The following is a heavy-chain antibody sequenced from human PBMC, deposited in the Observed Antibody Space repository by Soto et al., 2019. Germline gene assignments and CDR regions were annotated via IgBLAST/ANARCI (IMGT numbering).Heavy chain of an antibody. D-gene: IGHD6-13*01. CDR3: ARIVGRSSSWAYDHDWFDP. CDR2: MNPNSGNT. Sequence: GASVKVSCKASGYTFTSYDINWVRQATGQGLEWMGWMNPNSGNTGYAQKFQGRVTMTRNTSISTAYMELSSLRSEDTAVYYCARIVGRSSSWAYDHDWFDPWGQGTLVTVSS. V-gene: IGHV1-8*01. J-gene: IGHJ5*02. CDR1: GYTFTSYD.